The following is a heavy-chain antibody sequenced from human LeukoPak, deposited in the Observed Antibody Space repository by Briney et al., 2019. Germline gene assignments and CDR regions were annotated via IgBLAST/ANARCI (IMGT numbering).Heavy chain of an antibody. J-gene: IGHJ4*02. CDR3: ARGYDYGDYVGDFDY. V-gene: IGHV1-18*01. CDR1: GYTFTSYP. Sequence: ASVKVSCKTSGYTFTSYPLTWVRQAPGQGLEWMGWITTYNGNTNYAQKLQGRVTITTDTSTSTVYMDLRGLRSDDTAVYFCARGYDYGDYVGDFDYWGQGTLVTVSS. D-gene: IGHD4-17*01. CDR2: ITTYNGNT.